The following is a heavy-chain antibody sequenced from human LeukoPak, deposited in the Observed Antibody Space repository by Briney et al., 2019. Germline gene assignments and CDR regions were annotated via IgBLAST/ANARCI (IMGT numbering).Heavy chain of an antibody. J-gene: IGHJ4*02. CDR2: IKQDGSEE. V-gene: IGHV3-7*05. D-gene: IGHD5-18*01. CDR1: GFTFSSYW. CDR3: AIKLPWTQLGTHYFDY. Sequence: GGSLRLSCAASGFTFSSYWMSWGRQAPGKGLEWVANIKQDGSEEVYVDSVKGRFTISRDNAKNSLFLQMNTLRADDTAVYYCAIKLPWTQLGTHYFDYWGQGTLVTVSS.